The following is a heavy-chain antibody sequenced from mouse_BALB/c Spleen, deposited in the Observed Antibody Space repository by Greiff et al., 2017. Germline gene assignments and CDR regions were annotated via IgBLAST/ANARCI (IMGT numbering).Heavy chain of an antibody. D-gene: IGHD1-1*01. CDR3: ARGGYYYGSSFHYFDY. CDR2: ISSGGST. V-gene: IGHV5-6-5*01. CDR1: GFTFSSYA. Sequence: EVQVVESGGGLVKPGGSLKLSCAASGFTFSSYAMSWVRQTPEKRLEWVASISSGGSTYYPDSVKGRFTISRDNARNILYLQMSSLRSEDTAMYYCARGGYYYGSSFHYFDYWGQGTTLTVSS. J-gene: IGHJ2*01.